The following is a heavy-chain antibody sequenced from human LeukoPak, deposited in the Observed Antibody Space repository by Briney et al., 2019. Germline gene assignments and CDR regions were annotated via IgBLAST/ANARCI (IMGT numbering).Heavy chain of an antibody. CDR3: ASGRRQLWGFAWYFDY. J-gene: IGHJ4*02. Sequence: SETLSLTCTVSGGSISSYYWSWIRQPPGKGLEWIGYIYYSGSTNYNPSLKSRVTISVDTSKNQFSLKLSSVTAADTAVYYCASGRRQLWGFAWYFDYWGQGTLVTVSS. CDR2: IYYSGST. D-gene: IGHD4/OR15-4a*01. CDR1: GGSISSYY. V-gene: IGHV4-59*01.